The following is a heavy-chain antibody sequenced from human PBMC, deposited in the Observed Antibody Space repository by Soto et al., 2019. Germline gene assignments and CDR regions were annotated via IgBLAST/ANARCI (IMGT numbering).Heavy chain of an antibody. CDR1: GYSFTSYW. CDR3: ARLSGWYSDYYGMDV. V-gene: IGHV5-10-1*01. Sequence: GESLKISFQGSGYSFTSYWISWVRQMPGKGLEWMGRIDPSDSYTNYSPSFQGHVTISADKTISTACLQWNIRKASDITMYYCARLSGWYSDYYGMDVWGQGTTVTV. CDR2: IDPSDSYT. J-gene: IGHJ6*02. D-gene: IGHD6-19*01.